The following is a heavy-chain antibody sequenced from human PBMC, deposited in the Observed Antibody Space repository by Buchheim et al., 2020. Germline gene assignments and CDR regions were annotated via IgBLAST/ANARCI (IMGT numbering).Heavy chain of an antibody. Sequence: EVQLVESGEGLVQPGGSLRLSCAASGFTFSSYSMNWVRQAPGKGLEWVSYISSSSSTIYYADSVKGRFTISRDNAKNSLYLQMNSLRAEDTAVYYCARGDCSSTSCHYYYYGMDVWGQGTT. D-gene: IGHD2-2*01. V-gene: IGHV3-48*01. J-gene: IGHJ6*02. CDR3: ARGDCSSTSCHYYYYGMDV. CDR1: GFTFSSYS. CDR2: ISSSSSTI.